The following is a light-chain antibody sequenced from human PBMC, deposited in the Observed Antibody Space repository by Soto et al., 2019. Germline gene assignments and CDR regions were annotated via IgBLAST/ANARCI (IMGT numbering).Light chain of an antibody. CDR3: SSYADSSTVVFV. CDR1: SSDIGAYDY. Sequence: QSALTQPPSASGSPGQSVTISCTGTSSDIGAYDYVSWYQQHPSKAPKLIIYEVSMRPSGVPDRFSGSKSGNTASLTVSGLQAEDEADYYCSSYADSSTVVFVFGGGTQLTVL. J-gene: IGLJ3*02. CDR2: EVS. V-gene: IGLV2-8*01.